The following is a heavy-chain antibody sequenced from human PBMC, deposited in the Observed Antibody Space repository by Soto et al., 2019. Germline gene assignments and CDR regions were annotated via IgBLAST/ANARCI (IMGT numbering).Heavy chain of an antibody. CDR3: ARDRALAYCSGGRCYSDYYYGMDV. CDR1: GFTFSNYA. V-gene: IGHV3-30-3*01. J-gene: IGHJ6*02. D-gene: IGHD2-15*01. CDR2: ISYDGSNK. Sequence: AGGSLRLSCAASGFTFSNYAMHWVRQAPGKGLEWVAVISYDGSNKYYADSVKGRFTISRDNSKNTLYLQMNSLRAEDTAVYFCARDRALAYCSGGRCYSDYYYGMDVWGQGTTVTVSS.